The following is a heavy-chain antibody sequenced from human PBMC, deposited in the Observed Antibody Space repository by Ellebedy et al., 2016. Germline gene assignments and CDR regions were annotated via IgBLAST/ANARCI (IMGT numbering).Heavy chain of an antibody. D-gene: IGHD3-10*01. CDR3: ARHGSGSYHSRDAFDI. CDR2: IYQQHGGT. Sequence: SETLSLXXAVPGGSFSSRNWWRWVRQPPGQGLEWIGEIYQQHGGTNYNPSLKTRLTMSIDNSNNQLSLRLFSVTAADTAVYYCARHGSGSYHSRDAFDIWGRGTMVSVSS. CDR1: GGSFSSRNW. J-gene: IGHJ3*02. V-gene: IGHV4-4*02.